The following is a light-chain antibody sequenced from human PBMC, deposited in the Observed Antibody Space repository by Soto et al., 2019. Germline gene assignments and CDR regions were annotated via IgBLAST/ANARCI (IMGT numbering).Light chain of an antibody. CDR2: DAS. V-gene: IGKV1-5*01. CDR1: QSISNH. Sequence: DIQMTQSPSSLSASVEDRVIITCRASQSISNHLNWYQQKPGKAPKLLIYDASSLQSGVPSRFSGSGSGTEFTLTISSLQPDDFATYYCQQYNSYPYTFGQGTKVDIK. J-gene: IGKJ2*01. CDR3: QQYNSYPYT.